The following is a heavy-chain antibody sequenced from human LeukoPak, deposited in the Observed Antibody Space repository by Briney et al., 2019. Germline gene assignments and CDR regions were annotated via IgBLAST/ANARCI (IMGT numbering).Heavy chain of an antibody. D-gene: IGHD3-10*01. CDR2: ISGYNGNT. Sequence: GASVKVSCKASGYTFTSYGISWVRQAPGQGLEWMGWISGYNGNTYYAQKLQGRVTMTTDTSTTTAYMELRSLRPDDTAVFYCARDLYYGSGSYYNDAFDIWGQGTMVTVSS. CDR1: GYTFTSYG. J-gene: IGHJ3*02. CDR3: ARDLYYGSGSYYNDAFDI. V-gene: IGHV1-18*01.